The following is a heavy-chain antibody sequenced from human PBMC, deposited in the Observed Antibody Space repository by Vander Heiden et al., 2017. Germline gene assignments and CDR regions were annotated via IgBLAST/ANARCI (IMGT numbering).Heavy chain of an antibody. Sequence: EVQLVDSGGGLVQPGGSLSLSCAASGFTFGSHSMNWVRQAPGKGLEWVSYISSSGSTIYYADSVKGRFTISRDNAKNSLYLQMNSLRDEDTAVYYCARSDFWSGSNWFDPWGQGTLVTVSS. CDR3: ARSDFWSGSNWFDP. V-gene: IGHV3-48*02. CDR1: GFTFGSHS. CDR2: ISSSGSTI. J-gene: IGHJ5*02. D-gene: IGHD3-3*01.